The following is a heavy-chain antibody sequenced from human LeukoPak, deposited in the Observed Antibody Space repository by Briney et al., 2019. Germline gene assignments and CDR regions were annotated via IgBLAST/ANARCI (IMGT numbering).Heavy chain of an antibody. CDR2: ISYDGGNK. D-gene: IGHD2-2*01. CDR3: AREGDCSSTSCSPFDY. Sequence: GGSLRLSCAASGFTFSSYAMHWVRQAPGKGLEWVAVISYDGGNKYYADSVKGRFTISRDNSKNTLYLQMNSLRAEDTAVYYCAREGDCSSTSCSPFDYWGQGTLVTVSS. V-gene: IGHV3-30*04. CDR1: GFTFSSYA. J-gene: IGHJ4*02.